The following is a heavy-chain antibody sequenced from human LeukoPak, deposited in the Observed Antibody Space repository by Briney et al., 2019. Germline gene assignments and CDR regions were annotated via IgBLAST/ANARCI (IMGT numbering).Heavy chain of an antibody. D-gene: IGHD2-15*01. CDR2: ISSNGGST. J-gene: IGHJ4*02. CDR1: GFTFSSYA. CDR3: ARESPGSFFDY. V-gene: IGHV3-64*01. Sequence: PGGSLRLSCAASGFTFSSYAMHWVRQAPGKGLEYVSAISSNGGSTYYANSVKGRFTISRDNSKNTLYLQMGSLRAEDMAVYYCARESPGSFFDYWGQGTLVTVSS.